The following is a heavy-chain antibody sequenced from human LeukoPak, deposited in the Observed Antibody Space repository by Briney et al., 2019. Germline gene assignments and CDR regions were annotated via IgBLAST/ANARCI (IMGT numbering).Heavy chain of an antibody. D-gene: IGHD3-9*01. J-gene: IGHJ5*02. CDR2: IKQDGSEK. CDR3: ACETGYYDTRRIDP. Sequence: PAGGSLRLSCAASGFTFSTYWMSWVRQAPGKGLEWVANIKQDGSEKYYVDSVKGRFTISRDNAKNSLYLQMNTLRPEDTAVYYCACETGYYDTRRIDPWGQGTLVTVSS. CDR1: GFTFSTYW. V-gene: IGHV3-7*01.